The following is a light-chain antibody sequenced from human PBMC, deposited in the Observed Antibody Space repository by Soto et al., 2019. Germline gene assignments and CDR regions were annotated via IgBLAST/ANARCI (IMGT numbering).Light chain of an antibody. CDR2: AGS. CDR1: QSISSY. Sequence: DIQMTQSPSSLSASVGDRVTITCRASQSISSYLNWYQEKPGKAPKLLIYAGSSLQSGVPSRFSGSGSETEFTLSISSLQPEDFVTYYCQQSYSTPFTFGPGTKVDIK. V-gene: IGKV1-39*01. J-gene: IGKJ3*01. CDR3: QQSYSTPFT.